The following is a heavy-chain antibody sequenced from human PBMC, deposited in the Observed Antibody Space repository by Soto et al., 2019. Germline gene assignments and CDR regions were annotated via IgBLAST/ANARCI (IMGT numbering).Heavy chain of an antibody. CDR2: ISSSSSTI. D-gene: IGHD2-15*01. Sequence: GSLRLSCAASGFTFSSYSMNSVRQAPGKGLEWVSYISSSSSTIYYADSVKGRFTISRDNAKNSLYLQMNSLRDEDTAVYYCARDGLAHFLDAFDIWGQGTMVTVSS. CDR3: ARDGLAHFLDAFDI. CDR1: GFTFSSYS. J-gene: IGHJ3*02. V-gene: IGHV3-48*02.